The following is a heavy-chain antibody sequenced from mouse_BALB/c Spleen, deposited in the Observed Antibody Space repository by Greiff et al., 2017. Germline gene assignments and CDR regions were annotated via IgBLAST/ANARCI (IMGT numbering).Heavy chain of an antibody. CDR3: TRASTAYYFDY. D-gene: IGHD4-1*02. CDR2: ISSGGSYT. J-gene: IGHJ2*01. CDR1: GFTFSSYT. Sequence: EVMLVESGGGLVKPGGSLKLSCAASGFTFSSYTMSWVRQTPEKRLEWVATISSGGSYTYYPDSVQGRFTISRDNAKNTLYLQMSSLKSEDTAMYYCTRASTAYYFDYWGQGTTLTVSS. V-gene: IGHV5-6-4*01.